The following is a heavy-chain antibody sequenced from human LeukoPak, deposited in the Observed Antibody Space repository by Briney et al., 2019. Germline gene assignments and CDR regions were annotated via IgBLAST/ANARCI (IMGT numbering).Heavy chain of an antibody. CDR2: ISWDGGST. J-gene: IGHJ4*02. V-gene: IGHV3-43D*04. Sequence: GGSLRLSCAASGFTFDDYSMPWVRQPPGKGLEWFSLISWDGGSTYYADSVKGRFTISRDNSKNSLYLQMDSLRAEDTALYYCAKAGSSEAAAYFDYWGQGTLVTVSS. CDR1: GFTFDDYS. CDR3: AKAGSSEAAAYFDY. D-gene: IGHD6-13*01.